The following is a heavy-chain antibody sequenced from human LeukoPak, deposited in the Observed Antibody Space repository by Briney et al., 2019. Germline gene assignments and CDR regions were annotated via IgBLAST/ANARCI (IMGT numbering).Heavy chain of an antibody. J-gene: IGHJ4*02. Sequence: ASVKVSCKASGGTFTSYAMNWVRQAPGQGLEWMGWINTNTGNPTYAQGFTGRFVFSLDTSVSTAYLQISSLKAEDTAVYYCARESARDYGDYYFDYWGQGTLVTVSS. CDR2: INTNTGNP. CDR3: ARESARDYGDYYFDY. CDR1: GGTFTSYA. V-gene: IGHV7-4-1*02. D-gene: IGHD4-17*01.